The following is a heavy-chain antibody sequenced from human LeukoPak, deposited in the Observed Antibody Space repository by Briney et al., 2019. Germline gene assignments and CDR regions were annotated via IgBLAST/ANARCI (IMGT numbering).Heavy chain of an antibody. Sequence: PGRSLRLSCAAYGFSFSSYAMHWVRQAPGKGLEWVAVISYDGSNKYYADSVKGRFTISRDNSKNTLYLQMNSLRAEDTAVYYCAREYSSSSDYWGQGTLVTVSS. J-gene: IGHJ4*02. CDR2: ISYDGSNK. CDR3: AREYSSSSDY. V-gene: IGHV3-30-3*01. D-gene: IGHD6-6*01. CDR1: GFSFSSYA.